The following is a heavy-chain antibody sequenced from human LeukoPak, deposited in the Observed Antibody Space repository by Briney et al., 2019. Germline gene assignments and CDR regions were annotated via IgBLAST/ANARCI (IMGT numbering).Heavy chain of an antibody. CDR1: GFTFSSYS. Sequence: GGSLRLSCAASGFTFSSYSMNWVRQAPGEGLEWVSSISSSSSYIYYADSVKGRFTISRDNAKNSLDLQMSSLRAEDTAVYYCAGGNGWLITNWGQGTTVIVSS. V-gene: IGHV3-21*01. J-gene: IGHJ4*02. CDR2: ISSSSSYI. D-gene: IGHD1-14*01. CDR3: AGGNGWLITN.